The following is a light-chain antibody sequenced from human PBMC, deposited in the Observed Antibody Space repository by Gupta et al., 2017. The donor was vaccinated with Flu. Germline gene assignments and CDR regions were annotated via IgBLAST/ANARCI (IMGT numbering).Light chain of an antibody. V-gene: IGKV1-5*03. CDR1: QSISNW. Sequence: PYSLSASVGDRVTITCRASQSISNWLAWYQQKPGKAPKVLIYKASSLESGVPSRFSGSGSGTEFTLTISSLQPDDFAAYYCQQYDTYPYTFGQGTKLEI. J-gene: IGKJ2*01. CDR3: QQYDTYPYT. CDR2: KAS.